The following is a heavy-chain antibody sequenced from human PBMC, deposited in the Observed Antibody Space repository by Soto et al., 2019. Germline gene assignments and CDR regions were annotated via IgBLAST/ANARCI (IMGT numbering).Heavy chain of an antibody. Sequence: VQVLESGGALVQPGGSLRLSCAASGFSFSSYAMYWVRQAPGKGLEWVSTISNSGDRYYADSVEGRFTISRDNSKDTVYLQMNSLRAEDTAVYYCAKPKYRGVVVNGWGQGTTVTVSS. V-gene: IGHV3-23*01. J-gene: IGHJ6*02. CDR3: AKPKYRGVVVNG. CDR1: GFSFSSYA. D-gene: IGHD3-10*01. CDR2: ISNSGDR.